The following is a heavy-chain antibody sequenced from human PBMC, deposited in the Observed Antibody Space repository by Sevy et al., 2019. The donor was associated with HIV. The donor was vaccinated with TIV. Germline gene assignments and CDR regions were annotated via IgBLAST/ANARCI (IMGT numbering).Heavy chain of an antibody. CDR2: IKQAGSKK. J-gene: IGHJ4*02. CDR3: ARALAAAASY. D-gene: IGHD6-25*01. V-gene: IGHV3-7*01. Sequence: GGSLRLSCTASGFTFGSYWMNWVRQAPGKGLEWVANIKQAGSKKYYVDSVKGRFTISRDNAKNSMHLQMNSLRAEDTAVYYCARALAAAASYWGQGTLVTVSS. CDR1: GFTFGSYW.